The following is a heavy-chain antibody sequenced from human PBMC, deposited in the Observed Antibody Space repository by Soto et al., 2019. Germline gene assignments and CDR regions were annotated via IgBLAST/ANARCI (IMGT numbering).Heavy chain of an antibody. CDR3: ARDGGVYDYSPFAY. D-gene: IGHD4-4*01. J-gene: IGHJ4*02. V-gene: IGHV1-69*12. CDR1: GGTFSSYA. Sequence: QVQLVQSGAEVKKPGSSVKVSCKASGGTFSSYAISWVRQAPGQGLEWMGGIIPIFGTANYAQKFQGRVTSTADESTSPAYMELSSRRSEDTAVYYCARDGGVYDYSPFAYWGQGTLVTVSS. CDR2: IIPIFGTA.